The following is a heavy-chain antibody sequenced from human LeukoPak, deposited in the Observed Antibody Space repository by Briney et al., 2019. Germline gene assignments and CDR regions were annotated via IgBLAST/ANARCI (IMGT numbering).Heavy chain of an antibody. J-gene: IGHJ4*02. CDR1: GYSISSGYY. Sequence: SETLSLTCTVSGYSISSGYYWGWIRQPPGKGLEWIGYIYYSGSTYYNPSLKSRVTISVDTSKNQFSLKLSSVTAADTAVYYCARDKAGHSYGFPLDYWGQGTLVTVSS. D-gene: IGHD5-18*01. CDR2: IYYSGST. CDR3: ARDKAGHSYGFPLDY. V-gene: IGHV4-38-2*02.